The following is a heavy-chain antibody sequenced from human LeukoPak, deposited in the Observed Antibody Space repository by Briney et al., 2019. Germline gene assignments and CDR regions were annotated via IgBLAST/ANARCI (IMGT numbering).Heavy chain of an antibody. Sequence: SETLSLTCAVYGGSFSGYYWSWIRQPPGKGLEWIREINHSGSTNYNPSLKSRVTISVDTSKNQFSLKLSSVTAADTAVYYCARGFSNWEYDYYYGMDVWGQGTTVTVSS. J-gene: IGHJ6*02. CDR3: ARGFSNWEYDYYYGMDV. D-gene: IGHD4-4*01. CDR1: GGSFSGYY. CDR2: INHSGST. V-gene: IGHV4-34*01.